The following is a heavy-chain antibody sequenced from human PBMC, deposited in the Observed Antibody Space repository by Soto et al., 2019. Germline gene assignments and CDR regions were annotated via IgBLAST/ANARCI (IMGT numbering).Heavy chain of an antibody. CDR1: GGSISSSSYY. CDR3: AKIYYYGMDV. J-gene: IGHJ6*02. CDR2: IYYSGST. V-gene: IGHV4-39*01. Sequence: PWETLSLTCTVSGGSISSSSYYWGWIRQPPGKGMEWIGSIYYSGSTYYNPSLKSRVTISVDTSKNQFSLKLSSVTAADTAVYYCAKIYYYGMDVWGQGTTVTVSS.